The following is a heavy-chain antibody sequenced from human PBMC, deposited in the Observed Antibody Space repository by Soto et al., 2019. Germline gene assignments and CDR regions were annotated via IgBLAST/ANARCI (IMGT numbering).Heavy chain of an antibody. D-gene: IGHD6-19*01. CDR3: AKGGRQWLVTSDFNY. CDR2: VSHDGRNT. J-gene: IGHJ4*02. CDR1: GFTFSDYA. V-gene: IGHV3-30*18. Sequence: VQLVESGGGVVQPGRSLRLSCAASGFTFSDYAMQWVRQAPGKGLEWVAVVSHDGRNTHYADSVKGRLTISRDSSKNTVSLEMTSLRAEETVVYYCAKGGRQWLVTSDFNYWGQGALVTVSS.